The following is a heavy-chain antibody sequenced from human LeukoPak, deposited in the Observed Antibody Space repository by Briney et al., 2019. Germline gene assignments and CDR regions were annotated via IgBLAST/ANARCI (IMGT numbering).Heavy chain of an antibody. CDR2: IIPIFGTA. D-gene: IGHD3-22*01. CDR3: ARDHYYDSSGYYLPFDY. Sequence: SVKVSCKASGGTFSSYAISWVRQAPGQGLEWMGRIIPIFGTANYAQKFQGRVTITTDESTSTAYMELSSLRSEDTAVYYCARDHYYDSSGYYLPFDYRGQGTLVTVSS. J-gene: IGHJ4*02. V-gene: IGHV1-69*05. CDR1: GGTFSSYA.